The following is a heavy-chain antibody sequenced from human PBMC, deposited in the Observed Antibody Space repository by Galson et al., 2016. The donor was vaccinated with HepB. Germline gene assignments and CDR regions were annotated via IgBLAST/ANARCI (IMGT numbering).Heavy chain of an antibody. D-gene: IGHD7-27*01. Sequence: TLSLTCTVSGGSVSGGGDYWSWIRHFPGKGLEWIGYVYSSGSTDYNPSLKSRVTISLDTSKNLFSLRLNSVTAADTAVYYCAREPGVNWFDPWGQGILVTVSS. CDR2: VYSSGST. CDR3: AREPGVNWFDP. J-gene: IGHJ5*02. CDR1: GGSVSGGGDY. V-gene: IGHV4-31*03.